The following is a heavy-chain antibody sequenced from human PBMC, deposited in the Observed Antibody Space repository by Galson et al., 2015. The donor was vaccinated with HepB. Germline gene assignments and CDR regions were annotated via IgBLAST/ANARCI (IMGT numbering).Heavy chain of an antibody. D-gene: IGHD3-10*01. CDR1: GGTFSRYA. CDR2: IIPILGTA. V-gene: IGHV1-69*10. J-gene: IGHJ6*03. Sequence: SVKVSCKASGGTFSRYAISWVRQAPGQGLEWMGGIIPILGTANYAQKFQGRVTITADKSTSTAYMELSSLRSEDTAVYYCASGSGETTGYYYYMDVWGKGTTVTVSS. CDR3: ASGSGETTGYYYYMDV.